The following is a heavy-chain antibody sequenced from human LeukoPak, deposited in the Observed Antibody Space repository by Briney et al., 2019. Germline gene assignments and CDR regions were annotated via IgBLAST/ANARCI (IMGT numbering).Heavy chain of an antibody. CDR3: AKVLGYYADPFDY. CDR2: ISGSGGST. CDR1: GFTFSSYA. V-gene: IGHV3-23*01. Sequence: GGSLRLSCAASGFTFSSYAVSWVRQAPGKGLECVSAISGSGGSTYYADSVKGRFTISRDNSKNTLCLQMNSLGAEDTAVYYCAKVLGYYADPFDYWGQGTLVTVSS. D-gene: IGHD3-3*01. J-gene: IGHJ4*02.